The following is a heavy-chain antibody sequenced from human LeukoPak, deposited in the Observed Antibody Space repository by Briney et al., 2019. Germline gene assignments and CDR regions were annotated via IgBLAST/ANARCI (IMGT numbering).Heavy chain of an antibody. D-gene: IGHD6-19*01. Sequence: PGGSLRLSCAASGFTFSSYAMSWVRQAPGKGLEWVGRIKSKTDGGTTNYAAPVKGRFTISRDDSKNMLYLQMNSLKTEDTAVYYCYRGLAVTGLAGLADYWGQGTLVTVSS. J-gene: IGHJ4*02. CDR2: IKSKTDGGTT. V-gene: IGHV3-15*01. CDR1: GFTFSSYA. CDR3: YRGLAVTGLAGLADY.